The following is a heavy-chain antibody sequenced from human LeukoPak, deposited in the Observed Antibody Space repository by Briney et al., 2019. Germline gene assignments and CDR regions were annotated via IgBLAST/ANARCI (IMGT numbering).Heavy chain of an antibody. CDR1: GGSTTSGDYH. CDR2: IDYSGST. Sequence: SETLSLTCTVSGGSTTSGDYHWSWIRQPPGKGLEWIGYIDYSGSTYCNPSLKSRATLSVDTSKNQFSLRLNSVTVADTAVYYCATYKMGAGGKGSWGQGTLVTVSS. V-gene: IGHV4-30-4*01. CDR3: ATYKMGAGGKGS. J-gene: IGHJ5*02. D-gene: IGHD6-13*01.